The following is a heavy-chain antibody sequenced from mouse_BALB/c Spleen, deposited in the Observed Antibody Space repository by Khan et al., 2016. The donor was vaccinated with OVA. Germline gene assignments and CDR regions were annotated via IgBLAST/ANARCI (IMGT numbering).Heavy chain of an antibody. CDR2: ISYDGSN. Sequence: EVQLQESGPGLVKPSQSLSLTCSVTGYSITSGYYWNWIRQFPGNKLEWMGYISYDGSNNYNPSLKDRISITRDTSKHQFFLKLNSVTTEDTATYFCARSGHYYYGTSYYAMDYWGQGTSVTVSS. J-gene: IGHJ4*01. V-gene: IGHV3-6*02. CDR3: ARSGHYYYGTSYYAMDY. CDR1: GYSITSGYY. D-gene: IGHD1-1*01.